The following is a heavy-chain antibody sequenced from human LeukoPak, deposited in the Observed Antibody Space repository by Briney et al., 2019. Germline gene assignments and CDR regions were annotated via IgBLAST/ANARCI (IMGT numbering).Heavy chain of an antibody. CDR3: ARYQRRYYYDSSGYRTLGY. CDR2: INPNSGGT. J-gene: IGHJ4*02. CDR1: GYTFTGYY. Sequence: ASVKVSCKASGYTFTGYYMHWVRQAPGQGLEWRGWINPNSGGTNYAQKFQGRVTMTRDTSISTAYMELSRLRSDDAAVYYCARYQRRYYYDSSGYRTLGYWGQGTLVTVSS. D-gene: IGHD3-22*01. V-gene: IGHV1-2*02.